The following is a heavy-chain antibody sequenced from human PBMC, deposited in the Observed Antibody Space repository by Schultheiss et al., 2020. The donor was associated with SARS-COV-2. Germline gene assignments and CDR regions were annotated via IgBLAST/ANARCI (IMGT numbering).Heavy chain of an antibody. Sequence: GGSLRLSCAASGFTVSSNYMSWVRQAPGKGLEWVSVIYSGDNTYYADSVKGRFTISRDNSKNTLYLQMNSLRAEDTAVYYCASSLTAVRNAFDIWGQGRMVTVSS. V-gene: IGHV3-66*02. J-gene: IGHJ3*02. CDR2: IYSGDNT. CDR3: ASSLTAVRNAFDI. D-gene: IGHD2-8*01. CDR1: GFTVSSNY.